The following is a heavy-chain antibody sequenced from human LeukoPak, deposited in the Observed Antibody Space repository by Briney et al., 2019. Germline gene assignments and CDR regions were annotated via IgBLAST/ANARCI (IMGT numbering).Heavy chain of an antibody. CDR2: ISTSGRYT. CDR3: ARRRLDSYYYGMDV. J-gene: IGHJ6*02. D-gene: IGHD6-19*01. Sequence: PGGSLRLSCAASGFTFSDYYMSWIRQAPGKGLEWVSYISTSGRYTNYTDSVKGRFTISRDNAKNSLFLQMNSLRAEDTAVYYCARRRLDSYYYGMDVWGQGTTVTVSS. V-gene: IGHV3-11*06. CDR1: GFTFSDYY.